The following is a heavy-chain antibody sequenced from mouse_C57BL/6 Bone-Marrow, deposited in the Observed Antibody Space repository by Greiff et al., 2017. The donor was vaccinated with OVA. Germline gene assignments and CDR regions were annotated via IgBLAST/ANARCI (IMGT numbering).Heavy chain of an antibody. V-gene: IGHV14-4*01. CDR1: GFNIKDDY. CDR3: TSYGNFDY. J-gene: IGHJ2*01. Sequence: VQLKESGAELVRPGASVKLSCTASGFNIKDDYMHWVKQRPEQGLEWIRWIDPENGDTEYASKFQGKATITADTSSNTAYLQLSSLTSEDTAVYYCTSYGNFDYWGQGTTLTVSS. CDR2: IDPENGDT. D-gene: IGHD2-1*01.